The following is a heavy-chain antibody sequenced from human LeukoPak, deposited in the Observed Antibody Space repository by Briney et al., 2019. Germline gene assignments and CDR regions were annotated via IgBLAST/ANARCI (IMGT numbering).Heavy chain of an antibody. J-gene: IGHJ4*02. Sequence: PGGPLTLPCAASGFTFSSYWMSWLRQAPGKGVEWVGNIKLDGSEQNYVDSVKGRFTISRDNAKNSLYLEMNSLRAEDTAVYYCARDWNGRGYDTWLGGQGTLVTVSS. CDR2: IKLDGSEQ. CDR1: GFTFSSYW. V-gene: IGHV3-7*01. D-gene: IGHD5-12*01. CDR3: ARDWNGRGYDTWL.